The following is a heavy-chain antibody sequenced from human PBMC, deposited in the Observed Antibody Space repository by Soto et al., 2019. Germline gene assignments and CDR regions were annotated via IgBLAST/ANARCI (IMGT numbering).Heavy chain of an antibody. CDR1: GFTVSDS. V-gene: IGHV3-53*01. Sequence: PGGSLRLSCSVAGFTVSDSMSWVRQAPGKGLECVSFIHSDGSTHYTDAVKGRFTISRDNAKNSVYLQMNRLRAEDTALYYCASAMTLGWSPQAYWGQGTPVTVSS. D-gene: IGHD3-3*01. CDR3: ASAMTLGWSPQAY. CDR2: IHSDGST. J-gene: IGHJ4*02.